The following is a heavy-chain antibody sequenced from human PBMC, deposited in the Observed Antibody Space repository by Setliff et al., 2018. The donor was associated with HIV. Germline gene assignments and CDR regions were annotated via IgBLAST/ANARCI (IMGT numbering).Heavy chain of an antibody. Sequence: EASVKVSCKASGYTFTNYYMHWVRQAPGQGLEWMGIINPAGDSKSHAQKFQGRVTMTRDTSISTAYMEVSRRRSDDTAVYYCARDHCSSSGCYEYSYYGMDVWGQGTTVTVSS. J-gene: IGHJ6*02. V-gene: IGHV1-46*01. CDR3: ARDHCSSSGCYEYSYYGMDV. CDR1: GYTFTNYY. CDR2: INPAGDSK. D-gene: IGHD2-2*01.